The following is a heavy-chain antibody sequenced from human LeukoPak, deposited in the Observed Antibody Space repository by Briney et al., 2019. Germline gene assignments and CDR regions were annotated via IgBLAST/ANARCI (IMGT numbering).Heavy chain of an antibody. CDR3: ARDFYYQDAFDI. Sequence: PGGSLRLSCAASGFTFSSYGMHWVRQAPGKGLEWVAVIWYDGSNKYYADSVKGRFTISRDNSKNTLYLQMNSLRAEDTAVYYCARDFYYQDAFDIWGQGTMVTVSS. CDR2: IWYDGSNK. J-gene: IGHJ3*02. V-gene: IGHV3-33*01. D-gene: IGHD1-26*01. CDR1: GFTFSSYG.